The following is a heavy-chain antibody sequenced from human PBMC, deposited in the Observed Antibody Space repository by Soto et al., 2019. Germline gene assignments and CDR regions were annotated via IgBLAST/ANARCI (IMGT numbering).Heavy chain of an antibody. CDR2: ISPYTGNT. CDR1: GYIFVNYG. Sequence: QVQLVQSGYEVKKPGASVKVSCKASGYIFVNYGIAWVRQAPGQGLEWMGWISPYTGNTHSATKVQGRLTMTTDTSTSTAYRDLGSLTSDDTAVYYCVMVDNYVTPTPQDVWGQGTTVTVSS. V-gene: IGHV1-18*01. D-gene: IGHD3-16*01. J-gene: IGHJ6*02. CDR3: VMVDNYVTPTPQDV.